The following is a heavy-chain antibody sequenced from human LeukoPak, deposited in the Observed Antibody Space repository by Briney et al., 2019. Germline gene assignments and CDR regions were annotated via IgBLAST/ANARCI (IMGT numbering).Heavy chain of an antibody. J-gene: IGHJ3*02. V-gene: IGHV3-20*04. CDR3: ARGVVPAARGAFDI. CDR2: INCSGGST. D-gene: IGHD2-2*01. Sequence: GGSLRLSCAASGFTFDDYGMSWVRQAPGKGLEWVSGINCSGGSTGYADSVKGRFTISRDNAKNSLYLQMNSLRAEDTALYYCARGVVPAARGAFDIWGQGTMVTVSS. CDR1: GFTFDDYG.